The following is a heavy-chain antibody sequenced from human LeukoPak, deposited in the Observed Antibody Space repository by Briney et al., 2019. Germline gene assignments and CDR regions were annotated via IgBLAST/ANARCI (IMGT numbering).Heavy chain of an antibody. V-gene: IGHV4-38-2*02. CDR1: GSSISSGYY. Sequence: PSETLSLTCSVAGSSISSGYYWGWIWQPPGKGLEWIGTIYHSGRTYYTPSLKGRVTISVDTSKNQFSLKLSSVTAADTAVYYCTREEDSSSDYWGQGTLVTVSS. CDR3: TREEDSSSDY. J-gene: IGHJ4*02. D-gene: IGHD6-6*01. CDR2: IYHSGRT.